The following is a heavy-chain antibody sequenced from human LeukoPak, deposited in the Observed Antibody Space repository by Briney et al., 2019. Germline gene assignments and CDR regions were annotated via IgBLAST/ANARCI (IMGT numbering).Heavy chain of an antibody. Sequence: SETLSLTCTVSGGSISSYYWSWIRQPPGKGLEWLGYIYYSGSTNYNPSLKSRVTISVDTTKNQFSLKLSSVTAADTAVYYCARRGGGEEDYWGQGTLVTVSS. CDR2: IYYSGST. J-gene: IGHJ4*02. V-gene: IGHV4-59*12. D-gene: IGHD3-16*01. CDR3: ARRGGGEEDY. CDR1: GGSISSYY.